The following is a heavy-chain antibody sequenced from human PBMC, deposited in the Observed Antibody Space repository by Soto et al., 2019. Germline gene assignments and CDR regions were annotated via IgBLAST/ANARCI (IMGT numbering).Heavy chain of an antibody. V-gene: IGHV3-30-3*01. D-gene: IGHD3-16*01. CDR1: GFTFSSYA. J-gene: IGHJ4*02. CDR3: ARGGGAY. CDR2: MSYDGSNK. Sequence: QVQLVESGGGVVQPGRSLRLSCAASGFTFSSYAMHWVRRAPGKGLEWMAVMSYDGSNKYYADSVKGRFTISTDNSKNTLYLQMNSLRPEDPALYYCARGGGAYWGQGTLVIVAS.